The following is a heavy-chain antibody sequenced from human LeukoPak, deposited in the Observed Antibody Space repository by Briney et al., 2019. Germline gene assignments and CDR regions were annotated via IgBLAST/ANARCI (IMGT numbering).Heavy chain of an antibody. J-gene: IGHJ6*02. D-gene: IGHD2-2*02. CDR1: GGTFSSYA. CDR2: MNPNSGNT. V-gene: IGHV1-8*02. Sequence: ASVKVSCKASGGTFSSYAINWVRQATGQGLEWMGWMNPNSGNTGYAQKFQGRVTMTRNTSISTAYMELSSLRSEDTAVYYCARNPLYLQFYYYGMDVWGQGTTVTVSS. CDR3: ARNPLYLQFYYYGMDV.